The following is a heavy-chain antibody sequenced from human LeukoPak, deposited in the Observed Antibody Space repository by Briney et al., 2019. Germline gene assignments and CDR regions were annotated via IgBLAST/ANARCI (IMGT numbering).Heavy chain of an antibody. V-gene: IGHV3-33*01. CDR3: ARDLWQQMIQGYDY. Sequence: GGSLRLSCAASGFTFTTYGMRWVRQAPGKGLEWVAVIWNDGSYKHYADSVKGRFTISRDDSKNTIYLQMNSLRAEDTAVYYCARDLWQQMIQGYDYRGQGTLVTVSS. CDR1: GFTFTTYG. CDR2: IWNDGSYK. D-gene: IGHD6-13*01. J-gene: IGHJ4*02.